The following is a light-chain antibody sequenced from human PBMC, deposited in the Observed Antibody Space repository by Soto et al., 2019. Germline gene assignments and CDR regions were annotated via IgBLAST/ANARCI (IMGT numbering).Light chain of an antibody. CDR1: QSVSNTY. J-gene: IGKJ1*01. V-gene: IGKV3-20*01. CDR2: GTS. Sequence: EIVLTQSPGTLSLSPGERATLSFRASQSVSNTYLAWYQQKPGQAPRLLIYGTSSRATGIPDRFSGSGSGTDFTLTISRLEPEDFAVYYCQQYNNWPRTFGQGTKVDIK. CDR3: QQYNNWPRT.